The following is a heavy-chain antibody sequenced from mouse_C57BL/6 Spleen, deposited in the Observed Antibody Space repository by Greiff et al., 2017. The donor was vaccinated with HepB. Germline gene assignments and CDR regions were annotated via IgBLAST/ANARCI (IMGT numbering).Heavy chain of an antibody. CDR2: INPNYGTT. V-gene: IGHV1-39*01. J-gene: IGHJ1*03. CDR1: GYSFTDYN. D-gene: IGHD1-1*01. Sequence: EVQLQESGPELVKPGASVKISCKASGYSFTDYNMNWVKQSNGKSLEWIGVINPNYGTTSYNQKFKGKATLTVDQSSSTAYMQLNSLTSEDSAVYYCARGNYYGSSYPPYFDVWGTGTTVTVSS. CDR3: ARGNYYGSSYPPYFDV.